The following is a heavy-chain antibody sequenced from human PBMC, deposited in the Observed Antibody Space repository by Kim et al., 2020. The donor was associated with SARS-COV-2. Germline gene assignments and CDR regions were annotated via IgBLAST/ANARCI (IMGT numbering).Heavy chain of an antibody. Sequence: SVKVSCKASGGTFSSYAISWVRQAPGQGLEWMGGIIPIFGTANYAQKFQGRVTITADESTSTAYMELSSLRSEDTAVYYCARDVSLGFSAPDYWGQGTLVTVSS. V-gene: IGHV1-69*13. J-gene: IGHJ4*02. CDR2: IIPIFGTA. CDR1: GGTFSSYA. CDR3: ARDVSLGFSAPDY. D-gene: IGHD3-16*01.